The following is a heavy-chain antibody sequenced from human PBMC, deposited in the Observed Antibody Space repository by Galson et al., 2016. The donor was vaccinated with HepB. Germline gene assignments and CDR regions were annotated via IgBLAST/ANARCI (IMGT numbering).Heavy chain of an antibody. D-gene: IGHD6-13*01. V-gene: IGHV3-48*03. J-gene: IGHJ4*02. CDR1: GFTFSSYE. Sequence: SLRLSCAASGFTFSSYEMNWVRQAPGKGLEWVSYIRGSGSTIYYTDSVEGRFTISRDNAKNSLYLQMNSLRAEDTAIYYCARSRPYSRSWFGPFDYWGQGTLVTVSS. CDR3: ARSRPYSRSWFGPFDY. CDR2: IRGSGSTI.